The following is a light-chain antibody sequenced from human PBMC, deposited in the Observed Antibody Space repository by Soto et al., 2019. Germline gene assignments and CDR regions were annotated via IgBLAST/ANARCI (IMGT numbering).Light chain of an antibody. CDR1: QSISSY. CDR3: QKSYSTPPKFT. V-gene: IGKV1-39*01. CDR2: AAS. Sequence: DIQMTQSPSSLSASVGDRVTITCRASQSISSYLNWYQQKPVKAPKLLIYAASSLQSGVPTRFSGSGSGTDFTLTISSLQPEDFALYYCQKSYSTPPKFTFGPGTKVDIK. J-gene: IGKJ3*01.